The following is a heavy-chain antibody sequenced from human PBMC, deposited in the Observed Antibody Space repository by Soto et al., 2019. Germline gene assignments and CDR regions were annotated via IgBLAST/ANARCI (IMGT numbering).Heavy chain of an antibody. CDR2: IYYSGST. V-gene: IGHV4-59*08. J-gene: IGHJ5*02. CDR3: ASPKIAFYNWFDP. CDR1: GVSISSYY. D-gene: IGHD3-3*02. Sequence: PSETLSLTCTASGVSISSYYWSWIRQPPGKGLEWIGYIYYSGSTNYNPSLKSRVTISVDTSKNQFSLKLSSVTAADTAVYYCASPKIAFYNWFDPWGQGTLVTVS.